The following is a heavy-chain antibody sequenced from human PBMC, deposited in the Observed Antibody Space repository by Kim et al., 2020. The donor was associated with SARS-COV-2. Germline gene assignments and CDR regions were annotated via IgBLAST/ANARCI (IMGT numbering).Heavy chain of an antibody. J-gene: IGHJ6*03. V-gene: IGHV1-2*02. Sequence: NYAQKFQGRVTMTRDTSISTAYMELSRLRSDDTAVYYCARSWAHYYMDVWGKGTTVTVSS. D-gene: IGHD1-26*01. CDR3: ARSWAHYYMDV.